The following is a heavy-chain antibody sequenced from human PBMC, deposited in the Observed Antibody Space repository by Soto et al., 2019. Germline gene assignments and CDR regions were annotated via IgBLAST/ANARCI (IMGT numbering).Heavy chain of an antibody. CDR2: IIPILGIA. V-gene: IGHV1-69*04. CDR1: GGTFSSYT. J-gene: IGHJ4*02. Sequence: GASVKVSCKASGGTFSSYTISWVRQAPGQGLEWMGRIIPILGIANYAQKFQGRVTITADKSTSTAYMELNSLRAEDTSIYYCAKDFNHYDRSGYWPDYWGQGTLVTVSS. D-gene: IGHD3-22*01. CDR3: AKDFNHYDRSGYWPDY.